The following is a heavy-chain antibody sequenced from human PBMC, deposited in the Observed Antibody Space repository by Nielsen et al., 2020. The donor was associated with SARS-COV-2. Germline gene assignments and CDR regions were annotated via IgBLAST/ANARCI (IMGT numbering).Heavy chain of an antibody. CDR2: IYHSGST. J-gene: IGHJ6*02. V-gene: IGHV4-4*02. D-gene: IGHD5-12*01. Sequence: SETLSLTCAVSGGSISSSNWWSWVRQPPGKGLEWIGEIYHSGSTNYNPSLKSRVTISVDKSKNQFSLKLSSVTAADTAVYYCARVGWLRSYYYYYGMDVWGQGTTVTVSS. CDR1: GGSISSSNW. CDR3: ARVGWLRSYYYYYGMDV.